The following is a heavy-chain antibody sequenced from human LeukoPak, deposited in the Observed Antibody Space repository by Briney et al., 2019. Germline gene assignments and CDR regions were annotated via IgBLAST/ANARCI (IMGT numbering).Heavy chain of an antibody. V-gene: IGHV1-2*02. D-gene: IGHD3-10*01. CDR1: GYTFTGYY. Sequence: GASVKVSCKASGYTFTGYYMHWVRQAPGQGLEWMGWINPNSGGTNYAQKFQGRVTMTRDTSISTAYMELSRLRSDDTALYYCAKDISPYYYGSPGIWGQGTLVTVSS. CDR3: AKDISPYYYGSPGI. CDR2: INPNSGGT. J-gene: IGHJ4*02.